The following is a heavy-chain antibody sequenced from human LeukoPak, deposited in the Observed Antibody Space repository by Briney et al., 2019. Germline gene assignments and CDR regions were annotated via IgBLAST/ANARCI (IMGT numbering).Heavy chain of an antibody. J-gene: IGHJ5*02. CDR3: ARALTGYYEVNWFDP. CDR1: GYSISSGYY. CDR2: IYHSGST. V-gene: IGHV4-38-2*02. D-gene: IGHD3-9*01. Sequence: SETLSLTCTVSGYSISSGYYWGWIRQPPGKGLEWIGSIYHSGSTYYNPSLKSRVTISVDTSKNQFSLKLSSVTAADTAVYYCARALTGYYEVNWFDPWGQRTLVTVSS.